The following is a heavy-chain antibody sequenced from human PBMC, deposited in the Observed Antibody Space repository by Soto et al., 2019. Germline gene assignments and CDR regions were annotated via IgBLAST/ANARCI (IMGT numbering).Heavy chain of an antibody. V-gene: IGHV4-39*01. CDR1: GGSISSSSYY. Sequence: QLQLQESGPGLVKPSETLSLTCTVSGGSISSSSYYWGWIRQPPGKGLEWIGSIYYSGSTYYNPSLKSRVTISVDTSKNQFSLKLSSVTAADTAVYYCARHPELTRGEWFDPWGQGTLVTVSS. CDR2: IYYSGST. CDR3: ARHPELTRGEWFDP. D-gene: IGHD3-16*01. J-gene: IGHJ5*02.